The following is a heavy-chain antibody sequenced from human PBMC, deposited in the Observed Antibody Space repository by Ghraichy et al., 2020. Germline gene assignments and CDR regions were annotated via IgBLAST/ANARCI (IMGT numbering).Heavy chain of an antibody. CDR1: GDSLSSGSCY. D-gene: IGHD2-2*01. Sequence: SETLSLTCTVSGDSLSSGSCYWTWIRQPPGKGLGWIGFIHDSGFTNSDPSLKSRVTISVDTSKNQFSLNLKSLTAADTAVYYCARMNCGSSSCDHTFDIWGQGTMVTVSS. V-gene: IGHV4-61*01. J-gene: IGHJ3*02. CDR2: IHDSGFT. CDR3: ARMNCGSSSCDHTFDI.